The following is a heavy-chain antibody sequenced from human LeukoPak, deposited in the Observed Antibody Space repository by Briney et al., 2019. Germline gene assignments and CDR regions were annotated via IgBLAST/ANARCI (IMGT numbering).Heavy chain of an antibody. CDR3: AKGMVRGVIKAHFDY. Sequence: GGSLRLSCVASGFSFNNYGFHWVRQAPGKGLEWVADIYYDGSTKYYGDSVKGRFTISRDNSENTLYLQMNSLIAEDTAVYYCAKGMVRGVIKAHFDYWGQGTLVTVSS. CDR2: IYYDGSTK. J-gene: IGHJ4*02. D-gene: IGHD3-10*01. CDR1: GFSFNNYG. V-gene: IGHV3-33*06.